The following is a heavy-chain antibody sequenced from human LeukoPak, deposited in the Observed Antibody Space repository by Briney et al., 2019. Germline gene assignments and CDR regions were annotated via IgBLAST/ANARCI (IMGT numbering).Heavy chain of an antibody. Sequence: SETLSLTCTVSGGSISNYYWSWIRQPAGKGLEWIGRIYTSGSTNYNPSLKSRVTMSVDTSKNQFSLKLDSVTAADTAVYYCARDVRGSSSSYNSYYYYMDVWGKGTTVTVSS. D-gene: IGHD6-6*01. CDR1: GGSISNYY. CDR3: ARDVRGSSSSYNSYYYYMDV. CDR2: IYTSGST. J-gene: IGHJ6*03. V-gene: IGHV4-4*07.